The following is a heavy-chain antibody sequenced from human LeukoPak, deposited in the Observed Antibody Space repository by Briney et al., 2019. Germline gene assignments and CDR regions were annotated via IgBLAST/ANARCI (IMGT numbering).Heavy chain of an antibody. CDR2: INAGNGNT. Sequence: GWINAGNGNTKYSQKFQGRVTITRDTSASTAYMELSSLRSEDTAVYYCARGRRYFGWLLPWWGQGTLVTVSS. D-gene: IGHD3-9*01. CDR3: ARGRRYFGWLLPW. V-gene: IGHV1-3*01. J-gene: IGHJ4*02.